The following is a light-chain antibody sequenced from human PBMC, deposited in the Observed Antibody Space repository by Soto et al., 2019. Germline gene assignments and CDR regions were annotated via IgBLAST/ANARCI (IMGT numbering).Light chain of an antibody. CDR3: CSFAGRSPPTSV. V-gene: IGLV2-14*01. CDR1: SSDIGGYNS. J-gene: IGLJ1*01. Sequence: QSALTQPASVSGSPGQSITISCTGTSSDIGGYNSVSWYQQHPGRAPRLIIYEVTNRPSGVSNRFSASKSGNTASLTISGLLGEDEADYYCCSFAGRSPPTSVFGTGTKVTVL. CDR2: EVT.